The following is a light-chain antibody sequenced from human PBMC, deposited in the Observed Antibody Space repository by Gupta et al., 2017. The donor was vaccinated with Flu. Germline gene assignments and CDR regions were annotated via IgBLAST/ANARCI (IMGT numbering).Light chain of an antibody. CDR2: STN. Sequence: QTVVTQEPSISVSTGGTVTLPCGLSSGSGSTSSYPSWYQQTPGQAPRTLIYSTNTRSSGVPARFSGAILGNKAALTITGAQADDESDYYCMLYVGGGIYVFGTGTKVTVL. CDR1: SGSGSTSSY. V-gene: IGLV8-61*01. CDR3: MLYVGGGIYV. J-gene: IGLJ1*01.